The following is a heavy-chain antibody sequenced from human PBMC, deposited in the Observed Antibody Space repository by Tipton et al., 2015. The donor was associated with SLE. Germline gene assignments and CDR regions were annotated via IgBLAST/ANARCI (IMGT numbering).Heavy chain of an antibody. D-gene: IGHD2-2*02. J-gene: IGHJ6*03. CDR1: GFTFSSYS. CDR2: ISSSSTYI. CDR3: ARGIVLPAAIHDYYYYMDV. V-gene: IGHV3-21*01. Sequence: GSLRLSCAASGFTFSSYSMNWVRQAPGKGLEWVSSISSSSTYIYYADSVKGRFTISRDNAKNTLYLQMNSLRAEDTAVYYCARGIVLPAAIHDYYYYMDVWGKGTTVTVSS.